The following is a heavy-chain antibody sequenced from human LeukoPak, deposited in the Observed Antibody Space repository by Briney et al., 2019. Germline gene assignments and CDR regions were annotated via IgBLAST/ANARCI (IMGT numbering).Heavy chain of an antibody. CDR2: ISYSGTT. CDR3: ARPGGGYCSAGSCSAHWFDP. J-gene: IGHJ5*02. D-gene: IGHD2-15*01. CDR1: GGSISSHY. V-gene: IGHV4-59*05. Sequence: ETLSLTCTVSGGSISSHYWSWIRRPPGKGLEWIGSISYSGTTHYNPSLKSRVTISVDTSKNQFSLNLKSGTVADTAVYYCARPGGGYCSAGSCSAHWFDPWGQGTLVTVSS.